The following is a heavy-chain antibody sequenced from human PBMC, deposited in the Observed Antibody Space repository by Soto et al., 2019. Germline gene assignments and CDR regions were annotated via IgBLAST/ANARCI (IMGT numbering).Heavy chain of an antibody. V-gene: IGHV4-61*01. CDR2: MADSGST. Sequence: QVQLQESGPGLVKLAETLSLTCTVSGGSVSSGSYYWSWIRQPPGKGLEWVGYMADSGSTNYNPSLKSPVTISVDTSKNQFSLKLSSVTAADTAVYYCAREWYYGSGSYFDVWGQGTTVTVSS. D-gene: IGHD3-10*01. CDR1: GGSVSSGSYY. CDR3: AREWYYGSGSYFDV. J-gene: IGHJ6*02.